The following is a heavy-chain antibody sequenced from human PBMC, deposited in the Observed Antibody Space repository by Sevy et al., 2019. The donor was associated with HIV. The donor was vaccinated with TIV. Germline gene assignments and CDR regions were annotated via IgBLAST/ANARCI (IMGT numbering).Heavy chain of an antibody. Sequence: SETLSLTCTVSGGSISSYYWSWIRQPPGKGLEWIGYIYYSGSTNYNPSLKSRVTISVDTSKNQFSLKLSSVTAADTAVYYWARGADDYGDYDYYYYGMDVWGQGTTVTVSS. CDR3: ARGADDYGDYDYYYYGMDV. CDR1: GGSISSYY. V-gene: IGHV4-59*01. CDR2: IYYSGST. J-gene: IGHJ6*02. D-gene: IGHD4-17*01.